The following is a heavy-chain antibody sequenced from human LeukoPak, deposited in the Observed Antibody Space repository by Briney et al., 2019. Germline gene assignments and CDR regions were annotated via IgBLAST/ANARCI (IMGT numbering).Heavy chain of an antibody. V-gene: IGHV4-39*01. J-gene: IGHJ4*02. CDR3: ARLYYDSSGYYQICYFDY. CDR1: GGSISSSSYY. Sequence: SETLSLTCTVSGGSISSSSYYWGWMGQRPGEGLEWSGSIYYSGSTYYNPSLNSRVTISVDTSKNPFSLNLSSVTAADTAVYYCARLYYDSSGYYQICYFDYWGQGTLVTVSS. CDR2: IYYSGST. D-gene: IGHD3-22*01.